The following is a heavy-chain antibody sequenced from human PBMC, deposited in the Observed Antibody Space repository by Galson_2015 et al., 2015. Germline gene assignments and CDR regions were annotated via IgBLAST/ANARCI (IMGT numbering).Heavy chain of an antibody. CDR3: ARANYGSGRPSNWYFDL. CDR1: GFTFSFYD. CDR2: IGTAGDT. Sequence: SLRLSCAASGFTFSFYDMHWVRQVTGKGLEWVSAIGTAGDTYYPGSVKGRFTISRDNAKNSLYLQMNSLRAGDTAVYYCARANYGSGRPSNWYFDLWGRGTLVTVSP. J-gene: IGHJ2*01. D-gene: IGHD3-10*01. V-gene: IGHV3-13*01.